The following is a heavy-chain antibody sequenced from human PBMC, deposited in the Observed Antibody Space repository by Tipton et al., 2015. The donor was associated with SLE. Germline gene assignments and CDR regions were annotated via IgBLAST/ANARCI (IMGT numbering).Heavy chain of an antibody. Sequence: GLVKPSETLSLTCAVSGYSISSGYYWGWIRQPPGKGLEWIGYIYYSGSTNYNPSLKSRVTISVDTSKNQFSLKLSSVTAADTAVYYCARAGPGAFDIWGQGTMVTVSS. V-gene: IGHV4-61*01. CDR2: IYYSGST. CDR1: GYSISSGYY. D-gene: IGHD6-19*01. J-gene: IGHJ3*02. CDR3: ARAGPGAFDI.